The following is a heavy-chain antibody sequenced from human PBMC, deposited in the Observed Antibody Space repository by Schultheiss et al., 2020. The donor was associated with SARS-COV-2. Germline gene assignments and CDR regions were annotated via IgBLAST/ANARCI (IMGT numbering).Heavy chain of an antibody. V-gene: IGHV4-39*07. CDR3: ARGRGVGVVVVPAAMSLRYGLDV. J-gene: IGHJ6*02. CDR2: IYYSGST. CDR1: GGSISSSSYY. D-gene: IGHD2-2*01. Sequence: SQTLSLTCTVSGGSISSSSYYWGWIRQPPGKGLKWIGNIYYSGSTNYNPSLKSRVTMSVDTSKNQFSLKLSSVTAADTAVYSCARGRGVGVVVVPAAMSLRYGLDVWGQGTTVTVSS.